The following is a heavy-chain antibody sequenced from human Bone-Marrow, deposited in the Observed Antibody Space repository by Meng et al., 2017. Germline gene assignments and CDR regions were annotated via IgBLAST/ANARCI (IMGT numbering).Heavy chain of an antibody. CDR3: AKVNWGSSLDNS. V-gene: IGHV3-23*04. CDR1: GFTFNKSP. J-gene: IGHJ4*02. D-gene: IGHD7-27*01. CDR2: ISGDSETT. Sequence: EGQLVESGGGFVQPGGSRRISCAASGFTFNKSPLSWVRQAPGKGLEWVSGISGDSETTNYADSVRGRFTVSRDTSKSTLYLQMDNLRADDTALYFCAKVNWGSSLDNSWGQGTLVTVSS.